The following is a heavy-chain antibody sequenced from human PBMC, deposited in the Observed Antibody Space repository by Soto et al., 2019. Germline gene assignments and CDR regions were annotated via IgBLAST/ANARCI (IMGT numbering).Heavy chain of an antibody. Sequence: QVQLVESGGGVVQPGRSLRLSCAASGFTFSSYGMHWVRQAPGKGLEWVAVISYDGSEKYYADSVKGRFTISRDNSXNTLNLQMNSLRADDTAVYYCAKALGELSPESYDYWGQGTLITVSS. J-gene: IGHJ4*02. V-gene: IGHV3-30*18. CDR2: ISYDGSEK. CDR1: GFTFSSYG. CDR3: AKALGELSPESYDY. D-gene: IGHD3-16*02.